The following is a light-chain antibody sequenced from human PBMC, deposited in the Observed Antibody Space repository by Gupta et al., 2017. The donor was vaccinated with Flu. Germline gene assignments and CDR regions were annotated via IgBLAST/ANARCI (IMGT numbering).Light chain of an antibody. V-gene: IGKV2-28*01. Sequence: DIVMTQSPLSLPVTPGEPASISCRSSQSLLHSNGYNYLDWYLQKPGQSPQLLIYLGSNRASGVPDRFSGSGSCTDFTLKIIRVVADDVVVYYCRQALQTPWTFGQGTRVEIK. CDR2: LGS. CDR1: QSLLHSNGYNY. CDR3: RQALQTPWT. J-gene: IGKJ1*01.